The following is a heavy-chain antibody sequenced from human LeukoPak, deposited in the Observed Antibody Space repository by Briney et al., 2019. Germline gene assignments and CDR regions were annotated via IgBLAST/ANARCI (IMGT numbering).Heavy chain of an antibody. J-gene: IGHJ4*02. CDR2: IDEGGGST. Sequence: GGSVSLFRAADGFTFTTYGMNWARLAPGKGRESLAGIDEGGGSTYYADSVKGRFTISRDNSKNTLYLQMNSLRAEDTAVYYCAKQAWWSGYFYFLPFDYWGQGTLVTVSS. V-gene: IGHV3-23*01. CDR3: AKQAWWSGYFYFLPFDY. D-gene: IGHD3-3*01. CDR1: GFTFTTYG.